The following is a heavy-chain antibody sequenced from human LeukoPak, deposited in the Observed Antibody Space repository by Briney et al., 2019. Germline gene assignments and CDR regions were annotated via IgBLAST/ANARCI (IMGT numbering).Heavy chain of an antibody. D-gene: IGHD6-6*01. V-gene: IGHV3-11*04. CDR3: AKEYQYSSPGHYYYYGMDV. Sequence: GGSLRLSCAASGFTFSDYYMSWIRQAPGKGLEWVSYISSSGSTIYYADSVKGRFTISRDNSKNTLYLQMNSLRAEDTAVYYCAKEYQYSSPGHYYYYGMDVWGQGTTVTVSS. CDR2: ISSSGSTI. J-gene: IGHJ6*02. CDR1: GFTFSDYY.